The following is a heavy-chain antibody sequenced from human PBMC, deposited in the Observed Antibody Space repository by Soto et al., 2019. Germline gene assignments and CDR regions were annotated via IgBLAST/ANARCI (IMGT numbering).Heavy chain of an antibody. V-gene: IGHV3-30-3*01. D-gene: IGHD3-16*01. J-gene: IGHJ6*02. CDR3: ARDLSGGGGDLDYYYGMDV. Sequence: QVQLVESGGGVVQPGRSLRLSCAASGFTFSSYAMHWVRQAPGKGLEWVAVISYDGSNKDYADSVKGRFTISRDNSKNTVYLQMNSLRADDRAVYYWARDLSGGGGDLDYYYGMDVWGQGTTVTVSS. CDR1: GFTFSSYA. CDR2: ISYDGSNK.